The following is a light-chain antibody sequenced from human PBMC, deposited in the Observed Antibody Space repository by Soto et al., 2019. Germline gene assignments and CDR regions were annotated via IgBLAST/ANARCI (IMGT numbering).Light chain of an antibody. CDR2: GAS. Sequence: VMTQTKNTLSLSPGEIAILSCMATQRFLRNLAWYQHKPGQPPRLLIYGASTRATGIPGRFSGSGSGTEFTLTISSLQSEDFAVYYCQHYYNWPRTFGQGTKVDI. CDR1: QRFLRN. CDR3: QHYYNWPRT. V-gene: IGKV3-15*01. J-gene: IGKJ1*01.